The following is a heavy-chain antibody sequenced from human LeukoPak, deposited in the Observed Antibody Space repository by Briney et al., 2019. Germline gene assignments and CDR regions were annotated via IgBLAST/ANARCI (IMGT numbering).Heavy chain of an antibody. V-gene: IGHV4-34*01. CDR2: INHSGST. CDR3: ARHRGPRTYYYGSGRPLANFWFDP. D-gene: IGHD3-10*01. Sequence: SETLSLTCAVYGGSFSGYYWSWIRQPPGKGLEWIGEINHSGSTNYNPSLKSRVTISVDTSKNQFSLKLSSVTAADTAVYYCARHRGPRTYYYGSGRPLANFWFDPWGQGTLVTVSS. CDR1: GGSFSGYY. J-gene: IGHJ5*02.